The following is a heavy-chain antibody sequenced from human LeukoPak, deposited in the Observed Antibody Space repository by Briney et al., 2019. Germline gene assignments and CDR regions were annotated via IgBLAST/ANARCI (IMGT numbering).Heavy chain of an antibody. V-gene: IGHV1-2*04. CDR2: INPNSGGT. J-gene: IGHJ6*04. CDR3: ARGGVPKVGSSWYRPPYYGMDV. D-gene: IGHD6-13*01. Sequence: GASVKVSCKASGGTFSSYAISWVRQAPGQGLEWMGWINPNSGGTNYAQKFQGWVTMTRDTSISTAYMELSRLRSDDTAVYYCARGGVPKVGSSWYRPPYYGMDVWGKGTTVTVSS. CDR1: GGTFSSYA.